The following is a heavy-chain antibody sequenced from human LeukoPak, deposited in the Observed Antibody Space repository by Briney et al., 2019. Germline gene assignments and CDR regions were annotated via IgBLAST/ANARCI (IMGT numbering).Heavy chain of an antibody. D-gene: IGHD2-15*01. CDR1: GFTFSSYG. V-gene: IGHV3-23*01. J-gene: IGHJ4*02. CDR2: IIGNGGVT. Sequence: GGSLRLSCAASGFTFSSYGMHWVRQAPGKGLEWVSGIIGNGGVTYYADPVKGRFTISRDNSKNTLYLQMNSLRAEDTALYYCAKGAADYYFDSWGQGTLVTVSS. CDR3: AKGAADYYFDS.